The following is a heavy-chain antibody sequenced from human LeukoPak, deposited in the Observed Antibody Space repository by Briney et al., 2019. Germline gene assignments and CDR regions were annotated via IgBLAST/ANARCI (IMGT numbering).Heavy chain of an antibody. CDR2: IIPIFGTA. CDR3: AREIITSVAGINYFDY. D-gene: IGHD6-19*01. J-gene: IGHJ4*02. V-gene: IGHV1-69*05. CDR1: GGTFSSYA. Sequence: SVKVSCKASGGTFSSYAISWVRQAPGQGLEWMGGIIPIFGTANYAQKFQGRVTITTDESTSTAYMELSSPRSEDTAVYYCAREIITSVAGINYFDYWGQGTLVTVSS.